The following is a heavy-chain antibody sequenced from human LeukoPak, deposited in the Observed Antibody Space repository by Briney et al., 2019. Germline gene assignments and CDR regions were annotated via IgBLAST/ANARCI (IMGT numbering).Heavy chain of an antibody. Sequence: GGSVRLSCAPSGFTLSSYGMSWLRQAPRKGLDWVSAISGSGGSTYYPDSAKGRFTISRDNSKNTLHLQMNSLRAEDTAVYYCAKDLVGATGGFDYWGQGTLVTVSS. J-gene: IGHJ4*02. D-gene: IGHD1-26*01. CDR3: AKDLVGATGGFDY. V-gene: IGHV3-23*01. CDR1: GFTLSSYG. CDR2: ISGSGGST.